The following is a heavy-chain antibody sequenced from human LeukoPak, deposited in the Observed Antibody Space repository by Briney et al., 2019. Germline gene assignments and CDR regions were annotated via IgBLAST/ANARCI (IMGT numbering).Heavy chain of an antibody. CDR2: INPNSGGT. CDR1: GYIFTGYY. Sequence: GASVKVSCKASGYIFTGYYMHWVRQAPGQGLEWMGWINPNSGGTNCAQKFLGRVTMTRDTSISTAYMELSRLRSDDTAVYYCARHLRDGYNPSLGYWGQGTLVTVSS. D-gene: IGHD5-24*01. CDR3: ARHLRDGYNPSLGY. V-gene: IGHV1-2*02. J-gene: IGHJ4*02.